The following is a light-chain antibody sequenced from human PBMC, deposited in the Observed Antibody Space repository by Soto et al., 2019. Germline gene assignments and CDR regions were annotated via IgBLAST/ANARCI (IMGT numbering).Light chain of an antibody. CDR3: SSYTTTSALV. J-gene: IGLJ2*01. Sequence: QSALTQPASVSGSPGQSITISCTGTSSDVGGYDYVPWYQHHPGKVPKLIIYEVSKRPSGVSHRFSGSKSGNTASLTISGLQTEDEADYYCSSYTTTSALVFGGGTKLTVL. V-gene: IGLV2-14*01. CDR1: SSDVGGYDY. CDR2: EVS.